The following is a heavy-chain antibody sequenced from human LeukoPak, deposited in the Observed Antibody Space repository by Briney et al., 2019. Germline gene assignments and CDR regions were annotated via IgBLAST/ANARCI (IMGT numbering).Heavy chain of an antibody. Sequence: PPETLSLTCTVSGGSISSYYWSWIRQPPGKGLEWIGYIYYSGSTNYNPSLKSRVTISVDTSKNQFSLKLSSVTAADTAVYYCARVPGYMIEDYFDYWGQGTLVTVSS. CDR3: ARVPGYMIEDYFDY. CDR1: GGSISSYY. CDR2: IYYSGST. J-gene: IGHJ4*02. D-gene: IGHD3-22*01. V-gene: IGHV4-59*01.